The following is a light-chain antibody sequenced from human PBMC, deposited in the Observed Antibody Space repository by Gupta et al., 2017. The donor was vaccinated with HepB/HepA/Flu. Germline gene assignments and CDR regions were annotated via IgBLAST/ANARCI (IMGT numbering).Light chain of an antibody. CDR1: QSVSSDH. V-gene: IGKV3-20*01. CDR2: CI. Sequence: EIVLTQSPGSLSLSPGERVTLSCKASQSVSSDHLAWYQQKNWPGSEAPHLWCIQQGHWHPRHFSGSGSGTDFTLTISRLEPEDFAVYYCQQYGSSYTFGQGTKLEIK. CDR3: QQYGSSYT. J-gene: IGKJ2*01.